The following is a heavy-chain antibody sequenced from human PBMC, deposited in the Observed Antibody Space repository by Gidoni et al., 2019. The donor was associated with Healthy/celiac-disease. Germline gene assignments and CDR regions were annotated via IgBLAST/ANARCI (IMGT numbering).Heavy chain of an antibody. CDR2: ISRSSSYI. Sequence: EVQLVESGGGLVKPGGSLRLSCAASGFTFSSYSMNWVRQAPGKGLEWVSSISRSSSYIYYADSVKGRFTISRDNAKNSLYLQMNSLRAEDTAVYYCARSLTIFGVVIGAFDIWGQGTMVTVSS. CDR3: ARSLTIFGVVIGAFDI. J-gene: IGHJ3*02. V-gene: IGHV3-21*01. CDR1: GFTFSSYS. D-gene: IGHD3-3*01.